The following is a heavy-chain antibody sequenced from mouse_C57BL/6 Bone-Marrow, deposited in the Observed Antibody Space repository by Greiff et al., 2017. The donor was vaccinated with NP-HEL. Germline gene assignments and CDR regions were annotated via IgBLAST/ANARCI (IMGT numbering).Heavy chain of an antibody. V-gene: IGHV1-62-2*01. CDR2: FYPGSGSI. J-gene: IGHJ2*01. Sequence: VKLQESGAELVKPGASVKLSCKASGYTFTEYTIHWVKQRSGQGLEWIGWFYPGSGSIKYNEKFKDKATLTADKSSSTVYMELSRLTSEDSAVYFCARHVGYITTVEYYFDYWGQGTTLTVSS. CDR3: ARHVGYITTVEYYFDY. CDR1: GYTFTEYT. D-gene: IGHD1-1*01.